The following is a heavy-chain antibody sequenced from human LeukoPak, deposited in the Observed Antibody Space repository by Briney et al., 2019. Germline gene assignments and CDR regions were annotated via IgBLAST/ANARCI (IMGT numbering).Heavy chain of an antibody. CDR3: ARTDSNIAARRVGFDS. CDR1: GFTFSSYW. V-gene: IGHV3-7*01. CDR2: IKQDGSEK. J-gene: IGHJ4*02. Sequence: GGSLRLSCAASGFTFSSYWMSWVRQAPGKGLEWVANIKQDGSEKYYVDSVKGRFTISRDNAKNSLYLQMNSLRAEDTAVYYCARTDSNIAARRVGFDSWGQGTLVTVSS. D-gene: IGHD6-6*01.